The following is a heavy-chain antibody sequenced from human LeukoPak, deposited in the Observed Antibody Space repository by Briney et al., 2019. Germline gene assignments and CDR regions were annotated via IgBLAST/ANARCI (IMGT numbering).Heavy chain of an antibody. J-gene: IGHJ4*02. CDR3: AKDRTPNYYDSRGFDY. D-gene: IGHD3-22*01. CDR1: GFTFSSYA. V-gene: IGHV3-23*01. CDR2: ISGSGGST. Sequence: GGSLRLSCAASGFTFSSYAMSWVRQAPGKGLEWVSAISGSGGSTYYADSVKGRFTISRDNSKNTLYLQMNSLRAEDTALYYCAKDRTPNYYDSRGFDYWGQGTLVTVSS.